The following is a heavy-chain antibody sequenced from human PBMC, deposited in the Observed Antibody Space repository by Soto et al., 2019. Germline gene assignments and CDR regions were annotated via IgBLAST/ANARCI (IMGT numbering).Heavy chain of an antibody. CDR1: GFTFGDSY. CDR2: ISYDGSNK. Sequence: PGGSLRLSCAGSGFTFGDSYMSWVRQAPGKGLEWVAVISYDGSNKYYADSVKGRFTISRDNSKNTLYLQMNSLRAEDTAVYYCARDLVFSIAARGWFDPWGQGTLVTVSS. V-gene: IGHV3-30*19. J-gene: IGHJ5*02. CDR3: ARDLVFSIAARGWFDP. D-gene: IGHD6-6*01.